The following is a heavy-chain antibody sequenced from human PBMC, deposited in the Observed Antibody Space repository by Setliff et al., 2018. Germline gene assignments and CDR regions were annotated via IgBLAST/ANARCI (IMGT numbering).Heavy chain of an antibody. Sequence: ESGPTLVNPTQTLTLTCTFSGFSLNTTGEGVGWIRQPPGKALEWLALVYWDGDRRYSPSLNSRLSITKDSSKSQVFLTMTNMDPVDTATYYCALRRGNEWHLVRWFDPWGPGIQVTVSS. J-gene: IGHJ5*02. V-gene: IGHV2-5*02. CDR2: VYWDGDR. CDR1: GFSLNTTGEG. CDR3: ALRRGNEWHLVRWFDP. D-gene: IGHD6-6*01.